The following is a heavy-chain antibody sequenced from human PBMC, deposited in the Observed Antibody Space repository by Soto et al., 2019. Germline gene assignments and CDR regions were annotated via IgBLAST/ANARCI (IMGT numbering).Heavy chain of an antibody. Sequence: ASVKVSCKASGYTFTTYPIHWVRQAPGQSLEWMGWINPANGDTGFSQKFQGRVTITRDTSARTAYMELSSLRSEDTAVYYCARKDYYGSGIYYFDYWGQGTLVTVSS. D-gene: IGHD3-10*01. V-gene: IGHV1-3*01. CDR2: INPANGDT. CDR3: ARKDYYGSGIYYFDY. J-gene: IGHJ4*02. CDR1: GYTFTTYP.